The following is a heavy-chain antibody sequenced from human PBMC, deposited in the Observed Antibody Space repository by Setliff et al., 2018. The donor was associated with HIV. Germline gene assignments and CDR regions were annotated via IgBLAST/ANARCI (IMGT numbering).Heavy chain of an antibody. D-gene: IGHD5-18*01. CDR1: GYSFTSYW. J-gene: IGHJ4*02. CDR2: IYPGDSSS. Sequence: GESLKISCKGSGYSFTSYWIGWVRQMPGKGLEWMGIIYPGDSSSKYSPSFQGQVTISVDTSISTAYLHWNSLKASDTAIYYCARHPIHTYGYGAFDFWGRGTLVTVSS. CDR3: ARHPIHTYGYGAFDF. V-gene: IGHV5-51*01.